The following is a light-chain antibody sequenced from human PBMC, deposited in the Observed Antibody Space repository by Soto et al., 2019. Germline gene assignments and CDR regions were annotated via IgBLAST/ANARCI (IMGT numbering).Light chain of an antibody. CDR2: AAS. CDR1: QGMSSY. J-gene: IGKJ1*01. Sequence: DIPLTQSPSFLSASVGDRVTITCRASQGMSSYLAWYQQKPGKAPKLLIYAASTLQSGVPSRFSGSGSGTEFTLTISILQPEDFATYYCQQLNSYPRTFGQGTKVEIK. CDR3: QQLNSYPRT. V-gene: IGKV1-9*01.